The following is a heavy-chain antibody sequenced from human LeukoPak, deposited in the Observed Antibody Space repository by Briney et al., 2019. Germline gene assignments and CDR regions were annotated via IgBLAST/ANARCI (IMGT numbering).Heavy chain of an antibody. J-gene: IGHJ4*02. CDR2: IYYSGST. V-gene: IGHV4-61*08. D-gene: IGHD6-19*01. Sequence: SETLSLTCTVSGGSISSGDYYWNWIRQPPGKGLEWIGYIYYSGSTNYNPSLKSRATISVDTSKNQFSLKLSSVTAADTAVYYCARVMGSGFNWGQGTLVTVSS. CDR3: ARVMGSGFN. CDR1: GGSISSGDYY.